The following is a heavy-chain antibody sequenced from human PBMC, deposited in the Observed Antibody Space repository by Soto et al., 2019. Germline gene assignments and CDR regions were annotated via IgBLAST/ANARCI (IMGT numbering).Heavy chain of an antibody. D-gene: IGHD6-13*01. CDR1: GGSISSNY. J-gene: IGHJ4*02. CDR2: VYNSGST. Sequence: SETLSLTCTVSGGSISSNYRTWIRQPPGKGLGWIGYVYNSGSTNYNPSLKSRVTISEDTSKSQFSLKVNSMTAADTAVYYCARYRREAVAGYTLDNWGQGILVTVSS. CDR3: ARYRREAVAGYTLDN. V-gene: IGHV4-59*01.